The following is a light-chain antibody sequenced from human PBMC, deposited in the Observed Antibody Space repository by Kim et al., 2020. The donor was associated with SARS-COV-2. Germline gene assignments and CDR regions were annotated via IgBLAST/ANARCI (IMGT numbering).Light chain of an antibody. V-gene: IGKV3-15*01. CDR3: QQYNSWPRT. CDR2: GTS. J-gene: IGKJ1*01. Sequence: EVVMTQSPATLSVSPGERATLSCRASQSVSSNLAWYQQKPGQAPRLLIYGTSTRATGSPARFSGSGSGTEFTLIISSLQSEDFAVYYCQQYNSWPRTFGQGTKVDIK. CDR1: QSVSSN.